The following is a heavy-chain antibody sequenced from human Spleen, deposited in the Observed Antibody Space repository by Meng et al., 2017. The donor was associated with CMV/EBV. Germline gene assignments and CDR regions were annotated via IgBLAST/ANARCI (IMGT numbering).Heavy chain of an antibody. J-gene: IGHJ4*02. CDR2: IVPISGRV. Sequence: KASGGTFRSYAVSWVQQAPGQGLEWMGGIVPISGRVEYVENFQGRLTITTDESTRTAYMELSNLRSEDTAVYYCASSPGFLVPAATVYWGQGTLVTVSS. CDR3: ASSPGFLVPAATVY. CDR1: GGTFRSYA. V-gene: IGHV1-69*05. D-gene: IGHD2-2*01.